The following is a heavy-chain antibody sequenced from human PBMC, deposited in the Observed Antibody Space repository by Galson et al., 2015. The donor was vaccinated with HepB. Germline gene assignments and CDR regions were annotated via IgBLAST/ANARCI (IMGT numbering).Heavy chain of an antibody. Sequence: ETLSLTCTVSGGSISSYYWSWIRQPPGKGLEWIGYIYYSGSTNYNPSLKSRVTISVDTSKNQFSLKLSSVTAADTAVYYCARVETYYDFWSGPYNWFDPWGQGTLVTVSS. V-gene: IGHV4-59*01. CDR3: ARVETYYDFWSGPYNWFDP. CDR2: IYYSGST. CDR1: GGSISSYY. J-gene: IGHJ5*02. D-gene: IGHD3-3*01.